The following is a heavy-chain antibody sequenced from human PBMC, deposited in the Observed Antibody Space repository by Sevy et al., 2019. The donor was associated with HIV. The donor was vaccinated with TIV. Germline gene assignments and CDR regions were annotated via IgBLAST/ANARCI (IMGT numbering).Heavy chain of an antibody. Sequence: GGSLRLSCAASEFTFSSYSMNWVRQAPGKGLEWVSSISSSSSYIYYADSVKGRFTISRDNAKNSLYLQMNSLRAEDTAVYYCARIGLRYSYTWTDVWGQGTTVTVSS. D-gene: IGHD3-9*01. CDR2: ISSSSSYI. CDR3: ARIGLRYSYTWTDV. J-gene: IGHJ6*02. CDR1: EFTFSSYS. V-gene: IGHV3-21*01.